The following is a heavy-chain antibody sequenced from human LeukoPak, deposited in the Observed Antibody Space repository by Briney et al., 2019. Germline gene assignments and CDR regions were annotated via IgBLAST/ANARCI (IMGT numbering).Heavy chain of an antibody. CDR3: AKKDLGAAATTTLYFDH. CDR2: ISGSGGST. Sequence: GGSLRLSCAASGFTFKNYAMNWVRQAPGKGLEWVSVISGSGGSTHYADSVKGRFTISRDNFKNTLSLQMDSLRAEDTAVYYCAKKDLGAAATTTLYFDHWGQGTLVTVSS. CDR1: GFTFKNYA. J-gene: IGHJ4*02. D-gene: IGHD6-13*01. V-gene: IGHV3-23*01.